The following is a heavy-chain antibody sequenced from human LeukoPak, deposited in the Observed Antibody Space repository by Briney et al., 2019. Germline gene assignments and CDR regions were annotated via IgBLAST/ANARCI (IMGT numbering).Heavy chain of an antibody. CDR3: ARAYGGNSQYFQH. J-gene: IGHJ1*01. CDR2: IHHSGST. V-gene: IGHV4-38-2*02. D-gene: IGHD4-23*01. CDR1: GGSISSYY. Sequence: SETLSLTCTVSGGSISSYYWGWIRQPPGKGLEWIGSIHHSGSTNYSPSLKSRVTISLDTSKNQFSLKLSSVTAADTAVYYCARAYGGNSQYFQHWGQGTLVTVSS.